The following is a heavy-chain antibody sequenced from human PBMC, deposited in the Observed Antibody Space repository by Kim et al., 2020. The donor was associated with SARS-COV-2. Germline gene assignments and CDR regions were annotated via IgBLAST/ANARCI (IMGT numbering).Heavy chain of an antibody. Sequence: ASVKVSCKASGYTFTSYAFHWVRQAPGQGLEWMGWIDADNGNTKYSQKFQGRVTITRDTSASTAYMELSSLRSEDTAVYYFARNEDYWGQGTLVTVSS. CDR1: GYTFTSYA. CDR3: ARNEDY. CDR2: IDADNGNT. V-gene: IGHV1-3*01. J-gene: IGHJ4*02.